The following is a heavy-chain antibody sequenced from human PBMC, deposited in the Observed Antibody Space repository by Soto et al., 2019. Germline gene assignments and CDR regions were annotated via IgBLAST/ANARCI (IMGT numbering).Heavy chain of an antibody. CDR1: GHTFTDYG. J-gene: IGHJ4*02. Sequence: ASVKVSCKASGHTFTDYGISWVRQAPGQGLEWMGWISTYNGNTIYAQKIQGRVTMTTDTSTSTAYVELRSLRSDDTAVYYCAREEGISDWHAFDYWGQGTLVTVSS. D-gene: IGHD6-19*01. V-gene: IGHV1-18*04. CDR2: ISTYNGNT. CDR3: AREEGISDWHAFDY.